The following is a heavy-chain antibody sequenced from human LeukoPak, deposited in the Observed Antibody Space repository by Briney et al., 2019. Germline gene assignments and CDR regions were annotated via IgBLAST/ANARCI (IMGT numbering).Heavy chain of an antibody. D-gene: IGHD3-10*01. CDR2: INHSGST. CDR3: ARVGKGKSFGEVLKGRMKTNWFDP. J-gene: IGHJ5*02. Sequence: GSLRLSCAASGFTFSSYGMSWIRQPPGKGLEWIGEINHSGSTNYNPSLKSRLTISVDTSKNQFSLKLSSVTAADTAVYYCARVGKGKSFGEVLKGRMKTNWFDPWGQGTLVTVSS. CDR1: GFTFSSYG. V-gene: IGHV4-34*01.